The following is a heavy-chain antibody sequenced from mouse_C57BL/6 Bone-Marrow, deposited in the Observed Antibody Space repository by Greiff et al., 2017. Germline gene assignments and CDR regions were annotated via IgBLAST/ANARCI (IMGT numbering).Heavy chain of an antibody. J-gene: IGHJ3*01. D-gene: IGHD3-2*02. CDR3: SEDSAVYYCAWGPLDSSGYLAY. Sequence: VQLQQSGPELARPWASVKISCQAFYTFSRRVHFAIRDTNYWMQWVKQRPGQGLEWIGAIYPGNGDTSYNQKFKGRATLTADKSSGPAYMQRSSLTSEDSAVYYCAWGPLDSSGYLAYWGQGTLVTVSA. V-gene: IGHV1-87*01. CDR1: YTFSRRVH. CDR2: GQGLEWIG.